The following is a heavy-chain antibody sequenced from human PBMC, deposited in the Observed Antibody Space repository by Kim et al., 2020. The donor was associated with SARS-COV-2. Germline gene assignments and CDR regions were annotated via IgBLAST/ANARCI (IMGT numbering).Heavy chain of an antibody. J-gene: IGHJ4*02. Sequence: GGSLRLSCAASGFTFSSYAMSWVRQAPGKGLEWVSAISGSGGRTYYADSVKGRFTISRDNSKNTLYLQMNSLRAEDTAVYYCAKPLGYGDSALNFDYWGQGTLVTVSS. D-gene: IGHD4-17*01. CDR3: AKPLGYGDSALNFDY. CDR1: GFTFSSYA. CDR2: ISGSGGRT. V-gene: IGHV3-23*01.